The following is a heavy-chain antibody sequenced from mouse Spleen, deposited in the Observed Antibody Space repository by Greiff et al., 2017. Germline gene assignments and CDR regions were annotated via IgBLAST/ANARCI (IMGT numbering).Heavy chain of an antibody. V-gene: IGHV1-64*01. D-gene: IGHD2-3*01. CDR1: GYTFTSYW. CDR3: ARYDGYYFWFAY. CDR2: IHPNSGST. J-gene: IGHJ3*01. Sequence: QVQLQQPGAELVKPGASVKLSCKASGYTFTSYWMHWVKQRPGQGLEWIGMIHPNSGSTNYNEKFKSKATLTVDKSSSTAYMQLSSLTSEDSAVYYCARYDGYYFWFAYWGQGTLVTVSA.